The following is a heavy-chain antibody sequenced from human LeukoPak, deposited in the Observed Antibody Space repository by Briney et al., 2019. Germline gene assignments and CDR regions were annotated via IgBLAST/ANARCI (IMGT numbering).Heavy chain of an antibody. CDR3: ARGVIVVVVAATLLDY. CDR1: GFTFSSYW. CDR2: IKQDGSEE. D-gene: IGHD2-15*01. J-gene: IGHJ4*02. V-gene: IGHV3-7*01. Sequence: GGSLRLSCAASGFTFSSYWMSWVRQAPGKGLEWVANIKQDGSEEYYVDSVKGRFTISRDNAKSSLYLQMNSLRAEDTAVYYCARGVIVVVVAATLLDYWGQGTLVTVSS.